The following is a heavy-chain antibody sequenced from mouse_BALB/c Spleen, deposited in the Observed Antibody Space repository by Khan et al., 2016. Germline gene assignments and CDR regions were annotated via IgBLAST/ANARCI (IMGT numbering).Heavy chain of an antibody. J-gene: IGHJ4*01. V-gene: IGHV1S135*01. CDR3: ASSTQSFYAIDY. Sequence: VQLQQSGPELMKPGASVKISCKASGYSFTSYYMHWVKQSHGKSLEWIGYIDPFNGGTSYNQKFKGKATLTVDKSSSPAYMHLSSLTSEDSAVYYCASSTQSFYAIDYWGQGTTVTVSS. CDR1: GYSFTSYY. CDR2: IDPFNGGT. D-gene: IGHD1-1*01.